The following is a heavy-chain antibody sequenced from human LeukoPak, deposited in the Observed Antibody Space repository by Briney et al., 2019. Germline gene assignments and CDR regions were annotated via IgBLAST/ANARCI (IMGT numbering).Heavy chain of an antibody. D-gene: IGHD2-15*01. CDR2: INPNSGGT. CDR3: ARTLFYCSGGSCYTYDY. J-gene: IGHJ4*02. V-gene: IGHV1-2*06. CDR1: GYTFTGYY. Sequence: ASVKVSCKASGYTFTGYYMHWVRQAPGQGLEWMGRINPNSGGTNYAQKFQGRVTMTRDKSISTANLQWSSLKASDTAMYYCARTLFYCSGGSCYTYDYWGQGTLVTVSS.